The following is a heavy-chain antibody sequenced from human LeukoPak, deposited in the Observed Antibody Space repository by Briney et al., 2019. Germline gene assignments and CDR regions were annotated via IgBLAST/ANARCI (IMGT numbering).Heavy chain of an antibody. CDR1: GFTVSSNY. V-gene: IGHV3-30*04. Sequence: GGSLRLSCAVSGFTVSSNYMNSVRQAPGKGLGWVAVISYDGSNKYYADSVKGRFTISRDNSKNTLYLQMNSLRAEDTAVYYCARGLSAMGYFDYWGQGTLVTVSS. CDR2: ISYDGSNK. J-gene: IGHJ4*02. CDR3: ARGLSAMGYFDY. D-gene: IGHD3-16*01.